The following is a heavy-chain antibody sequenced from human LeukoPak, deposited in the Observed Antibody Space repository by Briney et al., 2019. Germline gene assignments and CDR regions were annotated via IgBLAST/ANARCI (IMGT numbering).Heavy chain of an antibody. CDR3: ARASYYYDTTGLGAVDI. CDR1: GFTFNDHA. J-gene: IGHJ3*02. D-gene: IGHD3-22*01. V-gene: IGHV3-9*01. Sequence: GGSLRLSCAASGFTFNDHAMYWVRQAPGKGLEWVPGISWNSDNIGYADSVRGRFTISRDDAKNSLFLQMNSLRVEDTALYYCARASYYYDTTGLGAVDIWGQGTMVTVSS. CDR2: ISWNSDNI.